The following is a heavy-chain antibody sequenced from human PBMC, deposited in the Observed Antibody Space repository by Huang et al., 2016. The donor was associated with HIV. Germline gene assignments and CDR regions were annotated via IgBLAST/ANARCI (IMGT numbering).Heavy chain of an antibody. J-gene: IGHJ3*02. V-gene: IGHV1-18*01. CDR2: ISAYKENT. D-gene: IGHD2-2*01. CDR1: GYTFPSYG. CDR3: ARDRPLLMLVIVVVPVAPNAFDI. Sequence: QVQLVQSGAEVKKPGASVKVPCKASGYTFPSYGISWVRQAPGPGLEWLGLISAYKENTNDAQKLQGIVTMTTDTCTRTADMERRSLRSDDTALYYCARDRPLLMLVIVVVPVAPNAFDIWGQGTMVTVSS.